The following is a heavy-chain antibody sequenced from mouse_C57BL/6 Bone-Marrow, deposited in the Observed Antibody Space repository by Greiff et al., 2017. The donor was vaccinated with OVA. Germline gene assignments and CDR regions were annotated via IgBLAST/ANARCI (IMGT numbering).Heavy chain of an antibody. CDR2: IWSGGST. J-gene: IGHJ3*01. CDR1: GFSLTSYG. Sequence: QVQLKESGPGLVQPSQSLSITCTVSGFSLTSYGVHWVSQSPGKGLEWLGVIWSGGSTDYNAAFISRLSISKDNSKSQVFFKMNSLQSDDTAIYYCARYYYGSSYGFAYWGQGTLVTVSA. D-gene: IGHD1-1*01. V-gene: IGHV2-2*01. CDR3: ARYYYGSSYGFAY.